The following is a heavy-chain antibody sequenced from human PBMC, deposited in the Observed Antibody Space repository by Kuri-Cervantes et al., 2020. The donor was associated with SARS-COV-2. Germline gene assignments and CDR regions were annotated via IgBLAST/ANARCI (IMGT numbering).Heavy chain of an antibody. D-gene: IGHD3-22*01. CDR2: LSGSGVST. CDR1: GFTFSSNA. V-gene: IGHV3-23*01. CDR3: AKDWDSRGYYLFDH. Sequence: GGSLRLSCAASGFTFSSNAMSWVRQAPGKGLEWVSGLSGSGVSTYYAESVKGRFTISRDNSKNTLYLQMNSLRAEDTAVYYCAKDWDSRGYYLFDHWGQGTRGTGSS. J-gene: IGHJ4*02.